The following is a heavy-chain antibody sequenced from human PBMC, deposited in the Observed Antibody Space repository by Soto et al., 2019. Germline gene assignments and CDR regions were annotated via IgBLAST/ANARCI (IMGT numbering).Heavy chain of an antibody. CDR3: ARVRATTHNPWD. CDR1: GGSISSYY. D-gene: IGHD5-12*01. V-gene: IGHV4-59*01. Sequence: SETLSLTCTVSGGSISSYYWSWIRQPPGKGLEWIGYIYYSGSTNYNPSLKSRVTISVDTSKNQFSLRLSSVTAADTAVYYCARVRATTHNPWDWGQGTLVTVSS. CDR2: IYYSGST. J-gene: IGHJ4*02.